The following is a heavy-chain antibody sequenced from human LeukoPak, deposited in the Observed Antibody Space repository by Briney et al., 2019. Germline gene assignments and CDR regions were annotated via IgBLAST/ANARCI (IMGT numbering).Heavy chain of an antibody. J-gene: IGHJ4*02. CDR1: GGSISSYY. D-gene: IGHD4-17*01. Sequence: SETLSLTCTGSGGSISSYYWSWIRQPPGKRLEWIGYVNYSGSTKYNPPLKSRVTISVDTSKNQFSLKVNSVTAEDTAVYYCARGLDNGDPLDYWGQGTLVTVAS. CDR2: VNYSGST. V-gene: IGHV4-59*01. CDR3: ARGLDNGDPLDY.